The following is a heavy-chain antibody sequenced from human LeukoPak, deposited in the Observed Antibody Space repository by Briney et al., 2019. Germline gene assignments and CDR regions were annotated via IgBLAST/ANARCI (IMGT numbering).Heavy chain of an antibody. CDR3: ATYGGAFDI. CDR1: GFTFSSYT. V-gene: IGHV3-48*04. CDR2: ISSSGSTI. Sequence: GGSLRLSCAASGFTFSSYTMNWVRQAPGKGLEWVSYISSSGSTIYYADSVKGRFTISRDNAKNSLYLQMNNLRAEDTGVYYCATYGGAFDIWGQGTMVTVSS. J-gene: IGHJ3*02. D-gene: IGHD4/OR15-4a*01.